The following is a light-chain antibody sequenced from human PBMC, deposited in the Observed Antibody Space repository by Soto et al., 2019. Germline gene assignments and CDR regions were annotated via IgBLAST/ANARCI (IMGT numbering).Light chain of an antibody. J-gene: IGKJ1*01. CDR1: QSTSVSY. CDR3: HQYGSSPRT. V-gene: IGKV3-20*01. Sequence: EIVLTQSPGTLSLSPGERATLSCRASQSTSVSYLAWYQQKPGQAPRLLIYDGSTRATGIPDRFSGSGSGTDFTLTISRVESEDFAVYYCHQYGSSPRTFGQGTKVDIK. CDR2: DGS.